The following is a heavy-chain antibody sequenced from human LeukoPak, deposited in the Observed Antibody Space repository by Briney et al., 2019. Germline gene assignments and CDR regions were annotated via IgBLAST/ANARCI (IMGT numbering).Heavy chain of an antibody. D-gene: IGHD2-15*01. J-gene: IGHJ4*02. CDR2: VYYSRDT. CDR1: GDSVSGVY. V-gene: IGHV4-59*08. Sequence: SETLSLTCTVSGDSVSGVYWSWIRQPPGKGLEWIGYVYYSRDTNYNPSLKSRVTMSLDTSKNQVSLRLSSVTAADTAVYYCARHPFATPFDYWGRGTLLTVPS. CDR3: ARHPFATPFDY.